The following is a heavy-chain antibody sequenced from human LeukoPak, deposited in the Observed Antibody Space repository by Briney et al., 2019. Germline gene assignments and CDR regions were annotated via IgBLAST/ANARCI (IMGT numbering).Heavy chain of an antibody. CDR2: IIPIIDLA. V-gene: IGHV1-69*04. CDR1: GGTFSSYA. J-gene: IGHJ4*02. CDR3: ARDSPPYCNGGSCYSY. D-gene: IGHD2-15*01. Sequence: SVKVSCKASGGTFSSYAISWVRQAPGQGLEWMGRIIPIIDLANYAQKFQGRVTTTADESTSTAYMELSSLRSEDTAIYYCARDSPPYCNGGSCYSYWGQGTLVTISS.